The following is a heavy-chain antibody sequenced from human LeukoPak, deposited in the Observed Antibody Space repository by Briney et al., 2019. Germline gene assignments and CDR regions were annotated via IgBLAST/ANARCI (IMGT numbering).Heavy chain of an antibody. D-gene: IGHD1-26*01. CDR2: ISSSSYI. CDR3: ARDLSGSYQGDY. CDR1: GFTFSSYS. Sequence: GGSLRLSCAASGFTFSSYSMNWVRQAPGKGLEWVSSISSSSYIYYADSVKGRFTISRDNAKNSLYLQMNSLRAEDTAVYYCARDLSGSYQGDYWGQGTLVTVSS. V-gene: IGHV3-21*01. J-gene: IGHJ4*02.